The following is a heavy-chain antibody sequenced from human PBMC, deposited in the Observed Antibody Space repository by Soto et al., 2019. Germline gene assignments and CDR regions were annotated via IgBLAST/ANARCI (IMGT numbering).Heavy chain of an antibody. D-gene: IGHD3-22*01. V-gene: IGHV3-15*01. J-gene: IGHJ4*02. CDR3: TTGLSNGYYNFDY. CDR2: IKGEADGGTT. CDR1: GFTFSNAL. Sequence: PGGSLRLSCAASGFTFSNALMSWVRQAPGKGLEWVGRIKGEADGGTTDYAAPVKGRITISRDHSKDTLYLQMNSLKTEDTAVYYCTTGLSNGYYNFDYWGQGTPVTVSS.